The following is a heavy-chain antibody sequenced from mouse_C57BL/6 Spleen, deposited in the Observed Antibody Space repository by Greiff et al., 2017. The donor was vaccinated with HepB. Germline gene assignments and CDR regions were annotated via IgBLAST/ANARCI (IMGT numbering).Heavy chain of an antibody. CDR1: GYTFTSYW. V-gene: IGHV1-50*01. CDR3: ARSSSGYVRAY. Sequence: VQLQQSGAELVKPGASVKLSCKASGYTFTSYWMQWVKQRPGQGLEWIGEIDPSDSYTNYNQKFKGKATLTVDTSSSTAYMQLSSLTSVDSAVYYCARSSSGYVRAYWGQGTLVTVSA. CDR2: IDPSDSYT. D-gene: IGHD3-2*02. J-gene: IGHJ3*01.